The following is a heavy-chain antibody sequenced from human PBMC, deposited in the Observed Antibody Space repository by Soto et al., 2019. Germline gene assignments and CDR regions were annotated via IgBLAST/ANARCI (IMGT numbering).Heavy chain of an antibody. CDR2: ISGSGGST. V-gene: IGHV3-23*01. CDR3: AKGRDFWSGYYTDLNFDY. Sequence: GGSLRLSCAASGLTFSSYAMSRVRQAPGKGLEWVSAISGSGGSTYYADSVKGRFTISRDNSKNTLYLQMNSLRAEDTAVYYCAKGRDFWSGYYTDLNFDYWGQGTLVTVSS. J-gene: IGHJ4*02. D-gene: IGHD3-3*01. CDR1: GLTFSSYA.